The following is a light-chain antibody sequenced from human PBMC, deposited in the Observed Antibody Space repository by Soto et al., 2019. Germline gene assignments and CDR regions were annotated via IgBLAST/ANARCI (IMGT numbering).Light chain of an antibody. Sequence: QSVLTQPPSVSGAPGQRVTISCTGSSSNIGAGSGVHWYPQLPGTAPKLLIYNDNKRPSGVPDRFSGSKSGTSASLAITGLQAEDEADYYCQSYDSSLSGYVFGTGTKVTVL. CDR3: QSYDSSLSGYV. CDR1: SSNIGAGSG. CDR2: NDN. J-gene: IGLJ1*01. V-gene: IGLV1-40*01.